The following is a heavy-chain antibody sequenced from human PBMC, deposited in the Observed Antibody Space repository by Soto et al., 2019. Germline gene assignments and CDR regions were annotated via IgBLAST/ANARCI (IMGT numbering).Heavy chain of an antibody. J-gene: IGHJ4*02. Sequence: PGGSLRLSCAASGFTFSSYAMHWVRQAPGKGLEWVAVISYDGSNKYYADSVKGRFTISRDNSKNTLYLQMNSLRAEDTAVYYCARVQYYDSSGYPDYWGQGTLVTVSS. D-gene: IGHD3-22*01. V-gene: IGHV3-30-3*01. CDR3: ARVQYYDSSGYPDY. CDR2: ISYDGSNK. CDR1: GFTFSSYA.